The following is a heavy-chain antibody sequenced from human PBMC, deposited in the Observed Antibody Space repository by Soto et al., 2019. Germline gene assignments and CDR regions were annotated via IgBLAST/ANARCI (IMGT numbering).Heavy chain of an antibody. CDR2: IKSKTDGGTT. Sequence: GGSLRLSCAASGFTFSNAWMSWVRQAPGKGLEWVGRIKSKTDGGTTDYAAPVKGRFTISRDDSKNTLYLQMNSLKTEDTAVYYCEVVVPAASDFDYWGQGTLVTVSS. D-gene: IGHD2-2*01. CDR1: GFTFSNAW. CDR3: EVVVPAASDFDY. V-gene: IGHV3-15*01. J-gene: IGHJ4*02.